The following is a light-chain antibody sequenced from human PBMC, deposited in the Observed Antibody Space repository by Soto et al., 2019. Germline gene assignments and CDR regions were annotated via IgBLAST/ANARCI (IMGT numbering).Light chain of an antibody. CDR2: DAS. J-gene: IGKJ1*01. V-gene: IGKV1-5*01. CDR3: QQYNSSWT. CDR1: QNINAW. Sequence: DINMTQFPSSLSVSVGDRVTITCQTSQNINAWLAWYQQRPGQAPKLLIYDASTVQSGVPSRFSGSGSGTEFTLTISSMQPDDSAIYYCQQYNSSWTFGQGTKVDIK.